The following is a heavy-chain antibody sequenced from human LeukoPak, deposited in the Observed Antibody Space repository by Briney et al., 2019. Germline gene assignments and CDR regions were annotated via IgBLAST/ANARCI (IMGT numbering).Heavy chain of an antibody. J-gene: IGHJ4*02. D-gene: IGHD3-16*01. CDR2: IYYSGST. Sequence: SETLSLTCTVSGGSINTYYWSWIRQPPGKGLEWIGYIYYSGSTNSNPSLKSRVTMSVDTSKNQFSLKLSSVTAADTAVYYCAREGEFSSLGYWGQGTLVTVSS. CDR3: AREGEFSSLGY. CDR1: GGSINTYY. V-gene: IGHV4-59*01.